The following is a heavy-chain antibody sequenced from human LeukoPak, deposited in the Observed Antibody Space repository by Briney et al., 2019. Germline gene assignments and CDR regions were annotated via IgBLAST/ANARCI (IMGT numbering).Heavy chain of an antibody. CDR2: ISGSGGST. CDR3: AKGSWQKQSDY. CDR1: GFTFSSYG. J-gene: IGHJ4*02. Sequence: GGSLRLSCAASGFTFSSYGMSWVCEAPGEGLEWVSAISGSGGSTYYADSVKGRFTISRDNSKNTLYLQMNSLRAEDTAVYYCAKGSWQKQSDYWGQGTLVTVSS. V-gene: IGHV3-23*01. D-gene: IGHD4-11*01.